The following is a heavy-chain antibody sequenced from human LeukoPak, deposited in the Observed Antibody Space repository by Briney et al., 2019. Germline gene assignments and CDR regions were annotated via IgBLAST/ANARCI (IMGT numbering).Heavy chain of an antibody. D-gene: IGHD3-10*01. Sequence: PGGSLRLSCAASGFTFSSYSMNWVRQAPGKGLEWVSYISSSSSTIYYADSVKGRFTISRDNAKNSLYLQMNSLRAEDTAVYHCARGYGSGSYSPLSNWGQGTLVTVSS. J-gene: IGHJ4*02. CDR3: ARGYGSGSYSPLSN. CDR2: ISSSSSTI. V-gene: IGHV3-48*04. CDR1: GFTFSSYS.